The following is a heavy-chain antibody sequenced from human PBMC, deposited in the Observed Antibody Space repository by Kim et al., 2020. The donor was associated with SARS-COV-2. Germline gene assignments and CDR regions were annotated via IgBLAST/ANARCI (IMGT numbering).Heavy chain of an antibody. J-gene: IGHJ4*02. D-gene: IGHD5-18*01. V-gene: IGHV3-13*01. CDR3: ARGLGYSYGVDY. Sequence: YYPGSVKGLFTISRENAKNSLYLQMNSLRAGDTAVYYCARGLGYSYGVDYWGQGTLVTVSS.